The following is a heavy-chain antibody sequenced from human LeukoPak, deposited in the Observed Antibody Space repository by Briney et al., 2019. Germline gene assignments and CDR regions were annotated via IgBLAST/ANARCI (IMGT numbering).Heavy chain of an antibody. Sequence: PGGTLRLSCAASGFTFSSYWMHWVRQAPGKGLVWVSRINSDGSSTSYADSVKGRFTISRDNAKNTLYLQMNSLRSEDTAVYYCARTRQYRAFDIWGQGTMVTVSS. CDR3: ARTRQYRAFDI. D-gene: IGHD2-2*01. V-gene: IGHV3-74*01. CDR2: INSDGSST. CDR1: GFTFSSYW. J-gene: IGHJ3*02.